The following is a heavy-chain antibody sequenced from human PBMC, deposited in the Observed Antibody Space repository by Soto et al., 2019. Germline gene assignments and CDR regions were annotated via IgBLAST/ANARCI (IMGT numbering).Heavy chain of an antibody. Sequence: EVQLLVSGGGLVQPGGSLRLSCTASGFTFSSYAMSWVRQSPGKGLEWVSAVSGDGESTFYADSVKGRFTISRDNIKNTLILQMHNLGAEDRDVYFCARVPFLTHSIFWSAYFDFWGQGTVVTVSS. J-gene: IGHJ4*02. CDR3: ARVPFLTHSIFWSAYFDF. CDR2: VSGDGEST. D-gene: IGHD3-3*01. V-gene: IGHV3-23*01. CDR1: GFTFSSYA.